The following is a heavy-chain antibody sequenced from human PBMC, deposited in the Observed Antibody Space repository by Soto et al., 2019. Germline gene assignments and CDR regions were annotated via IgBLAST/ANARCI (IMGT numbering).Heavy chain of an antibody. V-gene: IGHV3-30-3*01. CDR1: RFTFSYYA. CDR3: ARDIETGYYNGPHYYGMDV. CDR2: ILYDGSKQ. Sequence: GGSLRLSCAASRFTFSYYAMHWIRQAPGKGLEWMAVILYDGSKQYYAESVKGRFTISRDNSKNTLYLQMNSLRAEDTAVYYCARDIETGYYNGPHYYGMDVSAQGTTVTGSS. D-gene: IGHD3-9*01. J-gene: IGHJ6*02.